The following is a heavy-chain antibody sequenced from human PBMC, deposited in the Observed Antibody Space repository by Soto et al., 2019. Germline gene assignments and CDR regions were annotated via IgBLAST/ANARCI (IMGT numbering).Heavy chain of an antibody. CDR1: GFTVSSNY. CDR2: IYSGGST. J-gene: IGHJ2*01. D-gene: IGHD7-27*01. V-gene: IGHV3-53*01. CDR3: ARQGLNWGQGRSYWYFDL. Sequence: GGSLRLSCAASGFTVSSNYMSWVRQAPGKGLEWVSVIYSGGSTYYADSVKGRFTISRDNSKNTLYLQMNSLRAEDTAVYYCARQGLNWGQGRSYWYFDLWGRGTLVTVSS.